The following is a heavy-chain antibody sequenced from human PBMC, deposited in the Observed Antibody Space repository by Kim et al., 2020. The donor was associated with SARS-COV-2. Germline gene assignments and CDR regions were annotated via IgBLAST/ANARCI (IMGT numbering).Heavy chain of an antibody. CDR1: GGSISSGGYY. Sequence: SETLSLTCTVSGGSISSGGYYWSWIRQHPGKGLEWIGYIYYSGSTYYNPSLKSRVTISVDTSKNQFSLKLSSVTAADTAVYYCASLEYGSGSYYPLYWGQGTLVTVSS. CDR3: ASLEYGSGSYYPLY. J-gene: IGHJ4*02. D-gene: IGHD3-10*01. V-gene: IGHV4-31*03. CDR2: IYYSGST.